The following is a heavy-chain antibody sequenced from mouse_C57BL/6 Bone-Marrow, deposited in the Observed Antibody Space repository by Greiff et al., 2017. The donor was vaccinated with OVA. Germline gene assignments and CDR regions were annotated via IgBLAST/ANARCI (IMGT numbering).Heavy chain of an antibody. CDR3: ARGRYGGYFDV. Sequence: EVKVEESGGGLVKPGGSLKLSCAASGFTFSDYGMHWVRQAPEKGLEWVAYISSGSSTIYYADTVKGRFTISRDNAKNTLFLQMTSLRSEDTAMYYCARGRYGGYFDVWGTGTTVTVSS. V-gene: IGHV5-17*01. J-gene: IGHJ1*03. CDR2: ISSGSSTI. D-gene: IGHD1-1*01. CDR1: GFTFSDYG.